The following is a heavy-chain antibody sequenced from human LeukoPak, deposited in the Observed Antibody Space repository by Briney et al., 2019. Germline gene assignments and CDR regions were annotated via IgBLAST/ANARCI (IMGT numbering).Heavy chain of an antibody. J-gene: IGHJ4*02. D-gene: IGHD1-26*01. V-gene: IGHV4-39*01. CDR1: GASISGSGYY. CDR2: IYYTGNT. Sequence: SETLSLTCAVSGASISGSGYYLGWIRQLPGKGLEWIGNIYYTGNTYYNASLQSRVTISIDTSKNQFSLRLNSVTAADTAMYYCAKSGGYGLIGYWGQGTLVTVSS. CDR3: AKSGGYGLIGY.